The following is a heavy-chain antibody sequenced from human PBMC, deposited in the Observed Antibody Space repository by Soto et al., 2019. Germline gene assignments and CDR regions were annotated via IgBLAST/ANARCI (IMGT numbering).Heavy chain of an antibody. J-gene: IGHJ4*02. CDR2: IYHSGST. CDR1: GGSISSSNW. CDR3: ARGVGLGIYGYYFDY. Sequence: SETLSLTCAVSGGSISSSNWWSWVRQPPGKGLEWIGEIYHSGSTNYNPSLKSRVTISVDKSKNQFSLKLSSVTAADTAVYYCARGVGLGIYGYYFDYWGQGTLVTVSS. V-gene: IGHV4-4*02. D-gene: IGHD7-27*01.